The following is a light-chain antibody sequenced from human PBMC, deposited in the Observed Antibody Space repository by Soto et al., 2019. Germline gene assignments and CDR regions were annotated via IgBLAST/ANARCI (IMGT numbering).Light chain of an antibody. Sequence: EIVMTQSPATLSVSPVERVTLSFSAIQSLSSNLAWYQQKPGQSPRLLIYGASTRSTGIPARFSGSGSGTEFTLTISSLQSEDFAVYYCQQYNNWPPITLGQGTRLEIK. V-gene: IGKV3-15*01. J-gene: IGKJ5*01. CDR1: QSLSSN. CDR2: GAS. CDR3: QQYNNWPPIT.